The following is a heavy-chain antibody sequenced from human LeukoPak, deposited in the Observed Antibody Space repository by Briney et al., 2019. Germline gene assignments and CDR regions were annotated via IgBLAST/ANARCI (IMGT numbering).Heavy chain of an antibody. CDR3: AKDHYWSIDY. CDR1: GFDFSSNW. Sequence: GGSLRLSCAASGFDFSSNWMHWVRHAPGQGLVWVSRIKGDGISTNYADSVKGRFTISRDIAKNTLYLQMNSLRAVDTGVYYCAKDHYWSIDYWGRGTLVTVSS. V-gene: IGHV3-74*01. J-gene: IGHJ4*02. CDR2: IKGDGIST. D-gene: IGHD3-3*01.